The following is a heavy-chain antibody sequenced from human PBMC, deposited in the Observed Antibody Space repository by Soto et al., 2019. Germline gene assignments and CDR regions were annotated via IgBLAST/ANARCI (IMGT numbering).Heavy chain of an antibody. CDR1: GYTFTGYY. D-gene: IGHD1-26*01. V-gene: IGHV1-2*02. CDR3: ARALWELLGPFFAWALDY. CDR2: INPNSGGA. J-gene: IGHJ4*02. Sequence: ASVKVSCKASGYTFTGYYMHWVRQAPGQGLEWMGWINPNSGGANYAQKFQGRVTMTRDTSISTAYMELSRLRSDDTAVYYCARALWELLGPFFAWALDYWGQGTLVTVSS.